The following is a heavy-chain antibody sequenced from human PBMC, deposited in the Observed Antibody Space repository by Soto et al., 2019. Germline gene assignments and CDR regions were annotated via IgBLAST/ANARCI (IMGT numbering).Heavy chain of an antibody. CDR3: ARDSSIAVAGTSFDY. V-gene: IGHV1-18*01. CDR1: GYTFNSYG. D-gene: IGHD6-19*01. CDR2: ISAYNGNT. Sequence: QVQLVQSGAEVKKPGASVKVSCKASGYTFNSYGISWVRQAPGQGLEWMGWISAYNGNTNYAQKLQGRVTMTTDTSTSTAYMELRSLRSDDTAVYYCARDSSIAVAGTSFDYWGQGTLVTVSS. J-gene: IGHJ4*02.